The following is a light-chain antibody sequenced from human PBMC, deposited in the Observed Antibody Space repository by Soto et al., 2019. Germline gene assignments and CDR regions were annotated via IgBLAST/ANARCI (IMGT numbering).Light chain of an antibody. CDR2: LAS. V-gene: IGKV3-15*01. CDR3: QQYNKRPIT. CDR1: QSVGSL. Sequence: EIVLTQSPATLSVSPGEGATLSCRASQSVGSLLAWYQQKPGQAPRLLIYLASTRAAGLPDRFSGSGSETDLTLTISSLQSEDFAVYYCQQYNKRPITFGQGTRLEIK. J-gene: IGKJ5*01.